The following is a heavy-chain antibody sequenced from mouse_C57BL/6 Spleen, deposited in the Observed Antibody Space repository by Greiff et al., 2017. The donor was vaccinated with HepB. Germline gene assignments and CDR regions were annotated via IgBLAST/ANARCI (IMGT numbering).Heavy chain of an antibody. V-gene: IGHV14-1*01. CDR2: IDPEDGDT. D-gene: IGHD2-4*01. CDR1: GFNIKDYY. Sequence: EVQLQQSGAELVRPGASVKLSCTASGFNIKDYYMHWVKQRPEQGLEWIGRIDPEDGDTEYAPKLQGKATMTADTSSNTAYLQLSSLTSEDTAVYYCTTHYDYERSYAMDYWGQGTSVTVSS. J-gene: IGHJ4*01. CDR3: TTHYDYERSYAMDY.